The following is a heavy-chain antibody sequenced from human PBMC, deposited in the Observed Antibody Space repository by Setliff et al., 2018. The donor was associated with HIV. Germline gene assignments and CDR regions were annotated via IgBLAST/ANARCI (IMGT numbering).Heavy chain of an antibody. D-gene: IGHD2-21*02. J-gene: IGHJ5*01. CDR3: AKVKGFYCSDDCYTGHWFDS. CDR2: ISGPSHSI. Sequence: GGSLRLSCEGSTFTFSQSPMTWVRQAPGKGLQWVAYISGPSHSILYEDSVKGRFIISRDNSKNTLYLQMNSLRVEDTAIYYCAKVKGFYCSDDCYTGHWFDSWGRGTLV. V-gene: IGHV3-23*01. CDR1: TFTFSQSP.